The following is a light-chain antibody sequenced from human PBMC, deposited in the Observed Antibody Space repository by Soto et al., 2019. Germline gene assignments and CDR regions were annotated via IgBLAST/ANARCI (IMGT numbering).Light chain of an antibody. CDR3: QQYRMSPNT. CDR2: GAS. V-gene: IGKV3-15*01. CDR1: QSISSN. J-gene: IGKJ5*01. Sequence: ETVMTQSPATLSVSPGERATLSCRASQSISSNLAWYQQKPGQPPRLLIYGASTRATAIPARFSGSGSGTDFSLTIRGLKPEDFAVYYCQQYRMSPNTFGQGTRLEIK.